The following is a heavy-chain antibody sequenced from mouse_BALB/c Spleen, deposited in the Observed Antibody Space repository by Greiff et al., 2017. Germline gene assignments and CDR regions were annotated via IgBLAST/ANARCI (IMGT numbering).Heavy chain of an antibody. Sequence: QVHVKQSGAELVRPGSSVKISCKASGYAFSSYWMNWVKQRPGQGLEWIGQIYPGDGDTNYNGKFKGKATLTADKSSSTAYMQLSSLTSEDSAVYFCARGSSLAWFAYWGQGTLVTVSA. CDR1: GYAFSSYW. CDR3: ARGSSLAWFAY. D-gene: IGHD1-1*01. CDR2: IYPGDGDT. J-gene: IGHJ3*01. V-gene: IGHV1-80*01.